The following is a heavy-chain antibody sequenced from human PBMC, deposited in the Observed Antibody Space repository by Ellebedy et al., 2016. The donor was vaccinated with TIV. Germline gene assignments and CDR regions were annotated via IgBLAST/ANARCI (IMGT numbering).Heavy chain of an antibody. CDR3: ASGLGVRKMNAFDF. D-gene: IGHD2-8*02. V-gene: IGHV4-34*01. CDR1: GGSFSGYY. Sequence: MPSETLSLTCAVYGGSFSGYYWNWIRQPPGKGLEWIGEITHSGSTNYNPSLKSRVPISVDTSKNQFSLRLSSVTAADTALYYGASGLGVRKMNAFDFWGQGTMVTVSS. CDR2: ITHSGST. J-gene: IGHJ3*01.